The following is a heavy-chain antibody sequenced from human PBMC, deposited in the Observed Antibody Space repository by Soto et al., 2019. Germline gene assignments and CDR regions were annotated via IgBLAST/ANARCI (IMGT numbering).Heavy chain of an antibody. Sequence: ASVKVSCKSFGYAFTMYYIHWVRLAPGQGPEWMGTINPNDGSPTYGQKFQGRVTMTSDTSTSTNYMELSSLRSEDTAIYYCARDRGDNTLKPWGQGTLVTVSS. CDR3: ARDRGDNTLKP. CDR2: INPNDGSP. V-gene: IGHV1-46*01. CDR1: GYAFTMYY. D-gene: IGHD7-27*01. J-gene: IGHJ5*01.